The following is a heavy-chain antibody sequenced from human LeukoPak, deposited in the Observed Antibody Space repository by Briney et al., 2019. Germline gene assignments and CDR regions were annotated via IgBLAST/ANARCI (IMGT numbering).Heavy chain of an antibody. CDR3: VRRNYVSGRIDP. CDR2: FYYNGVT. J-gene: IGHJ5*02. V-gene: IGHV4-39*01. D-gene: IGHD3-16*01. Sequence: SETLSLTCTVSGGSISSSDYLWAWVRQPPGKGLEWIGDFYYNGVTSYDPSLKSRVTISVDTSKNQFSLNLTSVIAADTAVYHCVRRNYVSGRIDPWGQGTLVTVSS. CDR1: GGSISSSDYL.